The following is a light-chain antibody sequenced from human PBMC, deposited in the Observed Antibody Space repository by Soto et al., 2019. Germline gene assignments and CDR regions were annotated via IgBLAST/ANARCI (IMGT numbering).Light chain of an antibody. CDR3: CSYAGTSTFVL. CDR2: DVT. Sequence: QSALTQPASVSGSPGQSITISCTGTSRDIGTYDLVSWYQQSPGQAPKLIIYDVTKRPSGVSDRFSGSKSGNTASLTISGLQAEDESDYYCCSYAGTSTFVLFGGGTKVTVL. J-gene: IGLJ2*01. CDR1: SRDIGTYDL. V-gene: IGLV2-23*02.